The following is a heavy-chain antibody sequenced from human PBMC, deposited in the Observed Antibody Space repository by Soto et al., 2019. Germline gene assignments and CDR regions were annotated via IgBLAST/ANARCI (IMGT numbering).Heavy chain of an antibody. J-gene: IGHJ5*02. D-gene: IGHD2-2*01. CDR2: IYYSGST. CDR1: GGSISSGAYC. Sequence: SETLSLSCTVSGGSISSGAYCWSWIRQPPGKGLEWIGYIYYSGSTYYYPSLKSRVTISVDTSKNQFSLKLSSVTAADTDVYYCARDSERGDCSSTSCQGYNWFDPWGQGTLVTVSS. CDR3: ARDSERGDCSSTSCQGYNWFDP. V-gene: IGHV4-30-4*02.